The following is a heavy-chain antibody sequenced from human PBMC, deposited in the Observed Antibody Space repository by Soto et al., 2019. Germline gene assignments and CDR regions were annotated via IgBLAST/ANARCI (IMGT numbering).Heavy chain of an antibody. Sequence: GSLRLSCAASGFTFRNAWMSWVRQAPGQGLEWVGRIKSKTDGGTTDYAARVKGRFTISRDDSKNTLYLQMNSLKTEDTAVYYCTTDEPFTTVISYYYYGMDVWAQGTTVTVSS. V-gene: IGHV3-15*01. J-gene: IGHJ6*02. CDR1: GFTFRNAW. D-gene: IGHD4-17*01. CDR2: IKSKTDGGTT. CDR3: TTDEPFTTVISYYYYGMDV.